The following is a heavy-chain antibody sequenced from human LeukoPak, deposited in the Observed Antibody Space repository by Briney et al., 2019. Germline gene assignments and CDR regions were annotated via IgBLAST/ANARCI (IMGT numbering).Heavy chain of an antibody. D-gene: IGHD1-26*01. CDR3: AKESVGGSYYYYYMDV. CDR1: GFTFSSYW. CDR2: IWYGGSNK. J-gene: IGHJ6*03. V-gene: IGHV3-30*02. Sequence: GGSLRLSCAASGFTFSSYWMSWVRQAPGKGLEWVAVIWYGGSNKYYADSVKGRFTISRDNSKNTLYLQMNSLRAEDTAVYYCAKESVGGSYYYYYMDVWGKGTTVTVSS.